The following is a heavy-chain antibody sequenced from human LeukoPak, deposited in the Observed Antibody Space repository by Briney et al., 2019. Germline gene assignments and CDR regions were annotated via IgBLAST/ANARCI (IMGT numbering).Heavy chain of an antibody. J-gene: IGHJ4*02. Sequence: GGSLRLSCVGSGFTFGSLWMSWVRQIPGKGLEWVANIKQDGSEVYYVDSVKGRFTISRDNAKNSLYLQMNSLRVEDTAVYYCACRPSDIRYYGVFDFWGQGSLVTVSS. CDR1: GFTFGSLW. V-gene: IGHV3-7*01. CDR3: ACRPSDIRYYGVFDF. D-gene: IGHD3-10*01. CDR2: IKQDGSEV.